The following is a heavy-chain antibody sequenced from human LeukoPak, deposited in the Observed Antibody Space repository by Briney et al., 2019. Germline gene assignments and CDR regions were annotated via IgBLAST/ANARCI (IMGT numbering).Heavy chain of an antibody. J-gene: IGHJ4*02. V-gene: IGHV4-39*07. D-gene: IGHD3-9*01. CDR2: IYYSGST. CDR3: ARVLLGDILTGYPYYFDY. CDR1: IDSFTNYY. Sequence: PSETLSLTCAVYIDSFTNYYWGWIRQPPGKGLEWIGSIYYSGSTYYNPSLKSRVTISVDTSKNQFSLKLSSVTAADTAVYYCARVLLGDILTGYPYYFDYWGQGTLVTVSS.